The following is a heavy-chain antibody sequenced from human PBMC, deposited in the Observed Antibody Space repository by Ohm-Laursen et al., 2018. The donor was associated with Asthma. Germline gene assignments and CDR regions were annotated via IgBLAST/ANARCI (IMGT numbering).Heavy chain of an antibody. V-gene: IGHV4-30-4*01. D-gene: IGHD3-22*01. J-gene: IGHJ4*02. CDR2: IYYSGRT. CDR3: ARANYYYASTGYYFFDY. CDR1: GDSISSGDNY. Sequence: SQTLSLTCSVSGDSISSGDNYWSWIRQPPGKGLEWIGYIYYSGRTYFNPSLRSRVIISVDTAKNQFSLELTSVTAAETAVYFCARANYYYASTGYYFFDYWGQGSLVTVSS.